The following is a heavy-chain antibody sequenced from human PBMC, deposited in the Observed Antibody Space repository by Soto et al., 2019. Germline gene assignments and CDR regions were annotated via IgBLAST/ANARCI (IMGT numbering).Heavy chain of an antibody. V-gene: IGHV4-59*01. J-gene: IGHJ6*02. CDR2: IYYSGST. D-gene: IGHD6-13*01. Sequence: PSETLSLTCTVSGGSISSYYWSWIRQPPGKGLEWIGYIYYSGSTNYNPSLKSRVTISVDTSKNQFSLKLSSVTAADTAVYYCARGYSSSWYPETGYYYYGMDVWGQGTTVT. CDR3: ARGYSSSWYPETGYYYYGMDV. CDR1: GGSISSYY.